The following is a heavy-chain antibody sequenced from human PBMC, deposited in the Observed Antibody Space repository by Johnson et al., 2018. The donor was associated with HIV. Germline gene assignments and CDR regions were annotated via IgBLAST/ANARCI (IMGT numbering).Heavy chain of an antibody. Sequence: VQLVESGGGLVQPGRSLRLSCAASGFTFDDYAMHWVRQAPGKGLEWVSGISWNSGSIGYADSVKGRFTISRDNAENSLHLQMNSLRAEDTAVYYCARDLGDSSGYYLGAFDIWGQGTMVTVSS. CDR3: ARDLGDSSGYYLGAFDI. J-gene: IGHJ3*02. V-gene: IGHV3-9*01. CDR2: ISWNSGSI. D-gene: IGHD3-22*01. CDR1: GFTFDDYA.